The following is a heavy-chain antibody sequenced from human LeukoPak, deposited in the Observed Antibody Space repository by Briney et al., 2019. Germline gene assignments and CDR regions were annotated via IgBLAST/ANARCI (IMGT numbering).Heavy chain of an antibody. J-gene: IGHJ5*02. D-gene: IGHD1-26*01. Sequence: GGSLRLSCAASGFTLSYACMSWVRQAPGKGLEWVGRIKNKTNGGTTDYAAPVKGRFTISRDDSKNTLYLQMNSLKTEDTAVYYCTTTIVGVTTWFDPWGQGTLVTVSS. CDR2: IKNKTNGGTT. CDR1: GFTLSYAC. CDR3: TTTIVGVTTWFDP. V-gene: IGHV3-15*01.